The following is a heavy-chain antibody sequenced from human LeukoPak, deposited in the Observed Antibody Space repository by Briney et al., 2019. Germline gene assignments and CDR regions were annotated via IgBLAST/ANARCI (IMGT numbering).Heavy chain of an antibody. CDR2: IYPGDSDT. CDR3: ARHGGYDSSGSISSFDY. V-gene: IGHV5-51*01. CDR1: GYRFTSYW. Sequence: GESLQISFQGSGYRFTSYWIGWGRQMPGKGVGGMGIIYPGDSDTRYSPSFQGHVTISADKSISTAYLQWSSLKASDTAMYYCARHGGYDSSGSISSFDYWGQGTLVTVSS. J-gene: IGHJ4*02. D-gene: IGHD3-22*01.